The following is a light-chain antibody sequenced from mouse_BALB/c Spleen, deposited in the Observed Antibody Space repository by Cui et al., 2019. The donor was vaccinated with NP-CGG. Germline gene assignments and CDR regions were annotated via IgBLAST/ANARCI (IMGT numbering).Light chain of an antibody. J-gene: IGLJ1*01. CDR2: GTN. Sequence: QAVVTQESALTTSPGETVTLTCRSSIGAVTTSNYANWVQEKPDHLFTGLIGGTNNRAPGVPARFSGSLIGDKAALSITGAQTEDEAIYFCALWYSTYWVFGGGTKLTVL. CDR1: IGAVTTSNY. V-gene: IGLV1*01. CDR3: ALWYSTYWV.